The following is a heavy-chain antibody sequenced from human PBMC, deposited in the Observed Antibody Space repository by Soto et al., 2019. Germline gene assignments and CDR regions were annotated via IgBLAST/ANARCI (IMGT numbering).Heavy chain of an antibody. V-gene: IGHV4-34*01. J-gene: IGHJ5*02. Sequence: ETLSLTCAVYGASVSGYYWSWIRQPPGKGLEWSGEINHSGSTNYNPSLKSRVTISLDTSKNQFSLKLSSVTAADTAVYYCARRSGDGSGRTNWFDPWGQGTLVTVYS. CDR3: ARRSGDGSGRTNWFDP. D-gene: IGHD6-25*01. CDR1: GASVSGYY. CDR2: INHSGST.